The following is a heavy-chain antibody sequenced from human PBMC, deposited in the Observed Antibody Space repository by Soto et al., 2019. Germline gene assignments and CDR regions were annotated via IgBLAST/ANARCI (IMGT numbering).Heavy chain of an antibody. J-gene: IGHJ3*02. CDR3: AVPLGGGDAFDI. D-gene: IGHD3-16*01. CDR1: GFTFSSYS. Sequence: GSLRLSCAASGFTFSSYSMNWVRQAPGKGLEWVSSISSSSSYIYYADSVKGRFTISRDNAKNSLYLQMNSLRAEDTAVYYCAVPLGGGDAFDIWGQGTMVTVSS. V-gene: IGHV3-21*01. CDR2: ISSSSSYI.